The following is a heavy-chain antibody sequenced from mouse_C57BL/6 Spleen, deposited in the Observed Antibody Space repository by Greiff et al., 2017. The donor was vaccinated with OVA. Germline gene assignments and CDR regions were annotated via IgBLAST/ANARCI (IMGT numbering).Heavy chain of an antibody. CDR1: GYTFTDYY. Sequence: VQLKQSGPELVKPGASVKISCKASGYTFTDYYMNWVKQSHGKSLEWIGDINPNNGGTSYNQKFKGKATLTVDKSSSTAYMELRSLTSEDSAVYYCARRGIYESYYFDYWGQGTTLTVSS. J-gene: IGHJ2*01. CDR2: INPNNGGT. V-gene: IGHV1-26*01. D-gene: IGHD1-1*01. CDR3: ARRGIYESYYFDY.